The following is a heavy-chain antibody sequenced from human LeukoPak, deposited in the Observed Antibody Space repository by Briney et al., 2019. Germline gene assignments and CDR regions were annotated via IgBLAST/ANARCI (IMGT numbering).Heavy chain of an antibody. CDR3: AKNYDSSGCIDY. Sequence: GGSLRFSCAASGFTFSSYAMSWVRQAPGKGLEWVSGSSGSGGSTYYADSVKGRFTISRDNSKNTLYLQMNSLRAEDTAVYYCAKNYDSSGCIDYWGQGTLVTVSS. V-gene: IGHV3-23*01. CDR1: GFTFSSYA. J-gene: IGHJ4*02. CDR2: SSGSGGST. D-gene: IGHD3-22*01.